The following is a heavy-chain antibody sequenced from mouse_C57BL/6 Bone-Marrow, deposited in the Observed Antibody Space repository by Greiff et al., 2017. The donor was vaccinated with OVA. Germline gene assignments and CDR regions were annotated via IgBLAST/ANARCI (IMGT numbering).Heavy chain of an antibody. Sequence: VQLKQSGAELVRPGASVKLSCTASGFNIKDDYMHWVKQRPEQGLEWIGWIDPENGDTEYASKFQGKATITADKSSNTAYLQLSSLTSEDTAVYYCTYFDGDYWGQGTSVTVSS. CDR2: IDPENGDT. CDR1: GFNIKDDY. V-gene: IGHV14-4*01. CDR3: TYFDGDY. J-gene: IGHJ4*01. D-gene: IGHD2-4*01.